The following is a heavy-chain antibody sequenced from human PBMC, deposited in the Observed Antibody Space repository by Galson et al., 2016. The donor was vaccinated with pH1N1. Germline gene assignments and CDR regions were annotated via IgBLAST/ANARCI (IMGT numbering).Heavy chain of an antibody. J-gene: IGHJ3*01. CDR2: VIAIFRTT. Sequence: SVKVSCKVSGVTFSSSSISWVRQAPGQGLEWMGGVIAIFRTTSFAQRFKDRVTITTDESTTTAFMELNSLKSDDTAIYYGARQRTGYYVGMDAFDVWGQGTRVTVSS. CDR3: ARQRTGYYVGMDAFDV. V-gene: IGHV1-69*05. D-gene: IGHD3/OR15-3a*01. CDR1: GVTFSSSS.